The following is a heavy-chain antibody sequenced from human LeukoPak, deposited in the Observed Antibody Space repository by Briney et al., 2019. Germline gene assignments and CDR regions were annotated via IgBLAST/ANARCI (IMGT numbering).Heavy chain of an antibody. CDR2: IYYSGST. J-gene: IGHJ4*02. CDR3: ARLTYGRPEYYFDY. V-gene: IGHV4-59*08. D-gene: IGHD3-10*01. Sequence: PSETLSLTCTVSGGSISSYYWSWIRQPPGKGLEWIGYIYYSGSTNYNPSLKSRVTISVDTSKNQFSLKLSSVTAADTAVYYCARLTYGRPEYYFDYWGQGTLVTVSS. CDR1: GGSISSYY.